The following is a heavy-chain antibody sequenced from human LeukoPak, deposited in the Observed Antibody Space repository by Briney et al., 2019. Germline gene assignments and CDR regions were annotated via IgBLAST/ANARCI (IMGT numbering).Heavy chain of an antibody. V-gene: IGHV4-39*07. CDR3: ARENPSGYYNRPIDY. D-gene: IGHD3-22*01. CDR2: VSYSGTT. Sequence: SETLSLTCTVSGGSISSSSFFWAWIRQPPGKGLEWIGTVSYSGTTYYNPSLKSRVTMSVDTSKNQFSLKLSSVTAADTAIYYCARENPSGYYNRPIDYWGQGTLVTVSS. J-gene: IGHJ4*02. CDR1: GGSISSSSFF.